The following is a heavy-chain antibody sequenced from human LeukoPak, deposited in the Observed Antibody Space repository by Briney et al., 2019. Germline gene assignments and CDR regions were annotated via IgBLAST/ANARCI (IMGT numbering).Heavy chain of an antibody. Sequence: PGGSLRLSCAASGFTFSNYAMSWVRQAPGKGLEWVAGISPSGSNTYYADSVKGRSTIPGDNSRNTLYVQMNSLRAEDTAVYYCANFERTVAGPYNWFDPWGQGTLVTVSS. CDR2: ISPSGSNT. CDR3: ANFERTVAGPYNWFDP. CDR1: GFTFSNYA. J-gene: IGHJ5*02. V-gene: IGHV3-23*01. D-gene: IGHD6-19*01.